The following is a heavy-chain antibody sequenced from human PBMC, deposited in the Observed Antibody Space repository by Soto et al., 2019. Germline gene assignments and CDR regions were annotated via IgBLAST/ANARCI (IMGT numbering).Heavy chain of an antibody. CDR2: ISISSSDR. CDR1: GFTFSSYA. Sequence: PGGSLRLSCAASGFTFSSYAMHWVRQAPGKGLEWVSSISISSSDRYYADSVRGRFTISRDNAKNALYLQMNSLRADDTAVYFCVRGMNPLFGGQGTLVTV. CDR3: VRGMNPLF. V-gene: IGHV3-21*06. J-gene: IGHJ4*01.